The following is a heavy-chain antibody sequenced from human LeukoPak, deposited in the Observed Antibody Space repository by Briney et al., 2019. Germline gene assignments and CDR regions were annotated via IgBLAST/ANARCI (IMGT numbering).Heavy chain of an antibody. CDR1: GDSTNTYF. CDR2: IYYTGTT. D-gene: IGHD3-3*01. Sequence: SETLSLTCTLSGDSTNTYFWSWIRQSPGKGLEWIGYIYYTGTTNYNPSLKSRVTISVDTSKNQFSLKVNSVTAADTGVYYCARADRAIFGAGLLGYNWFDPWGQGTLVTVSS. V-gene: IGHV4-59*01. J-gene: IGHJ5*02. CDR3: ARADRAIFGAGLLGYNWFDP.